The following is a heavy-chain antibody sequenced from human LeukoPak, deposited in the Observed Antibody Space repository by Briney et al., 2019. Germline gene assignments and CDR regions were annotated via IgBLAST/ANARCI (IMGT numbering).Heavy chain of an antibody. J-gene: IGHJ4*02. D-gene: IGHD3-10*01. V-gene: IGHV4-61*08. CDR3: ARRGGSGRSFDY. CDR1: GASVSSGGYY. CDR2: IYYSGST. Sequence: PSKTLSRTGTVAGASVSSGGYYWSWLRQPPGKGLGWIGYIYYSGSTNYNPPLTSRLTISVDTSKHQFSLKVRSVTAADTAVYYCARRGGSGRSFDYWGQGTLVTVSS.